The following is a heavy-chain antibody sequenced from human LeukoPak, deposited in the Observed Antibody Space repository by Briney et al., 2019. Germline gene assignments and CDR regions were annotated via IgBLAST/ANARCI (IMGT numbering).Heavy chain of an antibody. J-gene: IGHJ6*03. V-gene: IGHV1-18*01. CDR3: AREQYSYGLGRGSYYYYYMDV. D-gene: IGHD5-18*01. CDR1: GYTFTSYG. CDR2: ISAYNGNT. Sequence: ASVKVSCKASGYTFTSYGISWVRQAPGQGLEWMGWISAYNGNTNYAQKLQGRVTMTTDTSTSTAYMELRSLRSDDTAVYYCAREQYSYGLGRGSYYYYYMDVWGKGTTVTVSS.